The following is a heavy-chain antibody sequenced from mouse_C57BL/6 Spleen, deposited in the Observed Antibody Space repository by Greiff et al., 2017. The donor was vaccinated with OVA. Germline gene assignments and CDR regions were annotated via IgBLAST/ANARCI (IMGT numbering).Heavy chain of an antibody. V-gene: IGHV10-1*01. CDR1: GFSFNTYA. CDR2: IRSKSNNYAT. D-gene: IGHD2-1*01. J-gene: IGHJ3*01. CDR3: VRGGNYYSFAY. Sequence: EVQLVESGGGLVQPKGSLKLSCAASGFSFNTYAMNWVRQAPGKGLEWVARIRSKSNNYATYYADSVKDRFTISRDDSEGMLYLQMNNLKTEDTAMYYCVRGGNYYSFAYWGQGTLVTVSA.